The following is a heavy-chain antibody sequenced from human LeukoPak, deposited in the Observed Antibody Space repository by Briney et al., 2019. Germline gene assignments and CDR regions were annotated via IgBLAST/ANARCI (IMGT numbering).Heavy chain of an antibody. CDR3: ARPRAAAGSYWFDP. CDR2: VYISGDT. Sequence: SETLSLTCTVSGGSVTTSYWSWIRQSAGEGLEWIGRVYISGDTKYNPSLKSRVIMSLDASKNQFSLSLRSVTAADTAVYYCARPRAAAGSYWFDPWGQGTLVTVSS. J-gene: IGHJ5*02. D-gene: IGHD6-13*01. V-gene: IGHV4-4*07. CDR1: GGSVTTSY.